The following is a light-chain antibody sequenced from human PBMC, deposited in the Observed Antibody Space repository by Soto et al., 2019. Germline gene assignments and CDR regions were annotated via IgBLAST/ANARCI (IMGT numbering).Light chain of an antibody. CDR1: QSVSSN. CDR2: GAS. J-gene: IGKJ5*01. Sequence: EIVLTQSPATLSVSPGERATLSCRASQSVSSNLAWYQQKPGQAPRLLIYGASTRATGIPARFSGSGSGTEFTLTISSLKSEDFAVYYCQQRSNWPITFGQGTRLEIK. CDR3: QQRSNWPIT. V-gene: IGKV3-15*01.